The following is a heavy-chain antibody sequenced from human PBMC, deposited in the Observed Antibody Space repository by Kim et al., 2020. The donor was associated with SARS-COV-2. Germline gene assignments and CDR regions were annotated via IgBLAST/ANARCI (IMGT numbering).Heavy chain of an antibody. CDR3: ARGRSKRVVVNDIDY. CDR1: GGSFSGYY. D-gene: IGHD2-21*01. CDR2: INHSGST. V-gene: IGHV4-34*01. J-gene: IGHJ4*02. Sequence: SETLSLTCAAYGGSFSGYYWSWIRQPPGKGLEWVGEINHSGSTNYNPSLKSRVTISVDTSKNQFSLKLSSVTAADTAVYYCARGRSKRVVVNDIDYWGQGTLVTVSS.